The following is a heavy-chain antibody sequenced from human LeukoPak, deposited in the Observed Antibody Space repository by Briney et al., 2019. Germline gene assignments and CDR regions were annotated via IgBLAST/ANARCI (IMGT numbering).Heavy chain of an antibody. J-gene: IGHJ5*02. Sequence: SETLSLTCTVSGGSISSYYWSWIRQPPGKGLEWIGYIYYSGSTNYNPSLKSRVTISVDTSKNQFSLKLSSVTAADTAVYYCARVIAAAGTWWFDPWGQGTLVTVAS. V-gene: IGHV4-59*01. CDR1: GGSISSYY. D-gene: IGHD6-13*01. CDR2: IYYSGST. CDR3: ARVIAAAGTWWFDP.